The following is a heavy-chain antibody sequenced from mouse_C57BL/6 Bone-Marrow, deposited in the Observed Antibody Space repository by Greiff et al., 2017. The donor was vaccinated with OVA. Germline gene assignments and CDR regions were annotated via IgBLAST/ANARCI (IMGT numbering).Heavy chain of an antibody. CDR3: VQLAWFAY. CDR2: IYPRSGNT. J-gene: IGHJ3*01. CDR1: GYTFTSYG. V-gene: IGHV1-81*01. Sequence: VKVVESGAELARPGASVKLSCKASGYTFTSYGISWVKQRTGQGLEWIGEIYPRSGNTYYNEKFKGKATLTADKSSSTAYMELRSLTSEDSAVYFCVQLAWFAYWGQGTLVTVSA. D-gene: IGHD3-1*01.